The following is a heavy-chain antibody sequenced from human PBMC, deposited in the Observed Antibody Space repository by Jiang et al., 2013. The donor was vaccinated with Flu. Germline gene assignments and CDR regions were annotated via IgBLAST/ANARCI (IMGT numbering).Heavy chain of an antibody. CDR2: VYYSGTA. CDR1: GGSITAYH. CDR3: ARDASGGYNWFDP. D-gene: IGHD3-22*01. V-gene: IGHV4-59*01. Sequence: PGLVKPSETLSLTCSISGGSITAYHWSWMRQSPGKGLEWIGSVYYSGTANYNPSLKSRVSISVDTSKNQFSLKLTSVTSADTAVYYCARDASGGYNWFDPWGQGALVTVSS. J-gene: IGHJ5*02.